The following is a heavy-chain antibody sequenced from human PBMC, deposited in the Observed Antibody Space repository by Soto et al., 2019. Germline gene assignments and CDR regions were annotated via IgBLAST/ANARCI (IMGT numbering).Heavy chain of an antibody. CDR3: ARGRARSGYGDY. J-gene: IGHJ4*02. V-gene: IGHV3-30-3*01. CDR2: ISYDGSNK. D-gene: IGHD3-22*01. CDR1: GFTFSSYA. Sequence: QVQLVESGGGVVQPGRSLRLSCAASGFTFSSYAMHWVRQAPGKGLEWVAVISYDGSNKYYADSVKGRFTISRDNYKNTLYLQMNSLRAEDTAVYYCARGRARSGYGDYWGQGTLVNVSS.